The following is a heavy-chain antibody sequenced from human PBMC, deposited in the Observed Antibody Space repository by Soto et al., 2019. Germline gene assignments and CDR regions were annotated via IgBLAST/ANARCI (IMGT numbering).Heavy chain of an antibody. D-gene: IGHD6-19*01. V-gene: IGHV4-59*11. Sequence: SETLSLTCTVSGGSISGHYWIWIRQSPGRGLEWIGYIFYTGSTNYNPSLKSRVTLSVDTSKNQFSLRLSSVTAADTAVYYCARVGSSGWSPDYWGQGXLVTVYS. J-gene: IGHJ4*02. CDR1: GGSISGHY. CDR2: IFYTGST. CDR3: ARVGSSGWSPDY.